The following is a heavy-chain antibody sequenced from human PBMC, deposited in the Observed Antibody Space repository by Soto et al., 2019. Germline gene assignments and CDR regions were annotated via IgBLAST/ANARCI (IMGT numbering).Heavy chain of an antibody. CDR3: AKDRTPCLWNGVFYPMDV. J-gene: IGHJ6*04. V-gene: IGHV3-30*18. D-gene: IGHD1-1*01. CDR1: GFTFSSYG. CDR2: ISYDGSNK. Sequence: QVQLVESGGGVVQPGRSLRISCAASGFTFSSYGMHWVRQSPGKGLEWVAVISYDGSNKYYADSVKGRFTIARDNSKNTLYLQMNSLRAEDTAVYYCAKDRTPCLWNGVFYPMDVWGKGTTVTVSS.